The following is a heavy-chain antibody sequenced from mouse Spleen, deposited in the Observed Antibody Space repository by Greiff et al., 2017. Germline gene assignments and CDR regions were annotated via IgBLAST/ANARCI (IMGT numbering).Heavy chain of an antibody. Sequence: EVKLQESGAELVRPGASVKLSCTASGFNIKDYYMHWVKQRPEQGLEWIGRIDPEDGDTEYAPKFQGKATMTADTSSNTAYLQLSSLTSEDTAVYYCTTGGSSYDAMDYWGQGTSVTVSS. V-gene: IGHV14-1*01. CDR2: IDPEDGDT. J-gene: IGHJ4*01. CDR1: GFNIKDYY. CDR3: TTGGSSYDAMDY. D-gene: IGHD1-1*01.